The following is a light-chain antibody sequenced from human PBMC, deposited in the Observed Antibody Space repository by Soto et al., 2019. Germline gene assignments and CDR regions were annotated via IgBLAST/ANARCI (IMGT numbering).Light chain of an antibody. V-gene: IGKV1-39*01. J-gene: IGKJ5*01. CDR1: QSIVTY. CDR2: GAS. Sequence: DIQMTQSPSSLSASVGDRVTITCRASQSIVTYLNWYLQKPGKAPKVLLYGASSLQGGVPSRFSGNGSGSDFTLTITSLQPEDFAIYYCQQTYSPPSITFGQGTRLEIK. CDR3: QQTYSPPSIT.